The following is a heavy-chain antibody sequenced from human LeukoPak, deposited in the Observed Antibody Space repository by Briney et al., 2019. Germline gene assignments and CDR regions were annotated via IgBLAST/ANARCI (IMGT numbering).Heavy chain of an antibody. D-gene: IGHD4-11*01. V-gene: IGHV4-59*01. CDR1: GAYISSYY. J-gene: IGHJ6*03. CDR2: IHYGGTT. Sequence: SETLSLTCTVSGAYISSYYWTWIRQSPGKGLEWIGYIHYGGTTNYSPSLKSRVIMSVDTAKNQFSLKMSSVTAADTVVYYCASLTTRYYFMDVWGKGATVTVSS. CDR3: ASLTTRYYFMDV.